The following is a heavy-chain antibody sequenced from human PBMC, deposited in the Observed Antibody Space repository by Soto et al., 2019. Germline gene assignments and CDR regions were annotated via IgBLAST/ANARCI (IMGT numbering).Heavy chain of an antibody. J-gene: IGHJ4*02. V-gene: IGHV3-7*01. D-gene: IGHD1-7*01. CDR2: IKRKGSEK. CDR1: GFTFSSYL. Sequence: EVQLVESGGGLVQPGGSLRLSCAASGFTFSSYLMSWVRQAPGKGLEWVANIKRKGSEKYYVDSVKGQFTISRDNAKNSLYLKMNSLRAENTAVYSCARHLGENYYFDYWGQGTLVTVSS. CDR3: ARHLGENYYFDY.